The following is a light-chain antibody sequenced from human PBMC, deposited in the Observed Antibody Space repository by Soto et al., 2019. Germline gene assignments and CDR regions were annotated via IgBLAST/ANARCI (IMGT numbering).Light chain of an antibody. CDR3: QQSYRTPLT. J-gene: IGKJ4*01. CDR1: ESVYRY. CDR2: AAS. V-gene: IGKV1-39*01. Sequence: DIQMTQSPSSLSASVADRVTITCRASESVYRYLNWYQQKPGRAPNLLIYAASNLHSGVPSRFSGSGSGTDFTLTIANLQPEDVATYYCQQSYRTPLTFGGGTKVEI.